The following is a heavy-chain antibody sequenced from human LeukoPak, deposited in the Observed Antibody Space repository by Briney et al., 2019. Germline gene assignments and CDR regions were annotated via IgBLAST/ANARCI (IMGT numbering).Heavy chain of an antibody. CDR1: GLTVSIYT. J-gene: IGHJ4*02. D-gene: IGHD2-15*01. V-gene: IGHV3-30*01. CDR3: ASAVGDCSGGSCYSELDY. Sequence: PGKSLRLSCAASGLTVSIYTMHWVRQASGKGLEWVALISYDGTNKYYADSVKGRFTISRDNSKSTLYLQMNSLRAEDTAVYYCASAVGDCSGGSCYSELDYWGQGALVTVSS. CDR2: ISYDGTNK.